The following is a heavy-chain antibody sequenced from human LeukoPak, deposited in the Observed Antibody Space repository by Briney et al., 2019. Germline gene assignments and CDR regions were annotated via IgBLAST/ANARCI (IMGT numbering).Heavy chain of an antibody. Sequence: GGSLRLSCAASGFTFSSYAMSWVRQAPGKGLEWVSAIGGSGGSTYYADSVKGRFTISRDNPKKTLYLQMNSLRAEDTAVYYCARVGYYDSFDWFDPWGQGTLVTVSS. D-gene: IGHD3-22*01. CDR3: ARVGYYDSFDWFDP. J-gene: IGHJ5*02. CDR1: GFTFSSYA. V-gene: IGHV3-23*01. CDR2: IGGSGGST.